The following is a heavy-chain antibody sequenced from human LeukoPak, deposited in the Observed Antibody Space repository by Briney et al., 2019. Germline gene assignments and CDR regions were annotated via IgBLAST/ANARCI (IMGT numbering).Heavy chain of an antibody. CDR2: ISYDGSNK. V-gene: IGHV3-30-3*01. CDR3: AKDVKAVGYCSSTSCHAFDI. D-gene: IGHD2-2*01. J-gene: IGHJ3*02. Sequence: GGSLRLSCAASGFTFSSYAMHWVRQAPGKGLEWVAVISYDGSNKYYADSVKGRFTISRDNSKNTLYLQMNSLRAEDTAVYYCAKDVKAVGYCSSTSCHAFDIWGQGTMVTVSS. CDR1: GFTFSSYA.